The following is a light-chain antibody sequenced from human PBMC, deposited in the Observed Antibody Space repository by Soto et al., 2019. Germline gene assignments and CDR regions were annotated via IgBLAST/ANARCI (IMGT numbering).Light chain of an antibody. V-gene: IGKV3-20*01. CDR2: GPS. Sequence: EIVLTQSPGTLSLSPGEIATFSCRASQSVSSSYLAWYQHKPGQAPRLLIYGPSSRATGVPDRFRGSGSGTEFTLTISRLEPEDFAVYYCHPYGSSPITFGQGTRLDIK. CDR1: QSVSSSY. J-gene: IGKJ5*01. CDR3: HPYGSSPIT.